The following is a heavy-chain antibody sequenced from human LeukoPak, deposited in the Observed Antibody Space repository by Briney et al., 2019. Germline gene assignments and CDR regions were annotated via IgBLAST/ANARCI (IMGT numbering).Heavy chain of an antibody. Sequence: GGSLRLSCAASGFTFTNYAMSWVRQAPGKGLEWVSSISGSGDSTYYAAFVKGRFTISRDNSENTLYLQMNSLRAEDTAVYYCARRAASATLDYWGQGTLVTVPS. CDR1: GFTFTNYA. J-gene: IGHJ4*02. D-gene: IGHD6-25*01. CDR3: ARRAASATLDY. V-gene: IGHV3-23*01. CDR2: ISGSGDST.